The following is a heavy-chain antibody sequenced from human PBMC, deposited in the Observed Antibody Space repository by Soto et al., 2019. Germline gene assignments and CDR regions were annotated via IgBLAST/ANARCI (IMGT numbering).Heavy chain of an antibody. CDR1: GFTFSSYA. D-gene: IGHD6-13*01. Sequence: PGGSLRLSCAASGFTFSSYAMHWVRQAPGKGLEYVSAISSNGGSTYYANSVKGRFTISRDNSKNTLYLQMGSLRAEDMAVYYCARVAAAGTNVHSDYWGQGTLVTVSS. V-gene: IGHV3-64*01. J-gene: IGHJ4*02. CDR2: ISSNGGST. CDR3: ARVAAAGTNVHSDY.